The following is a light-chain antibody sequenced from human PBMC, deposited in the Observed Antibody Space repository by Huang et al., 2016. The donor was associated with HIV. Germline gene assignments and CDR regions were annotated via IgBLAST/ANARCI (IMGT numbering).Light chain of an antibody. CDR2: GAS. V-gene: IGKV3-15*01. CDR3: HQYYTLPRT. Sequence: EILLTQSPATLSVSPGARATLSCRASQTVSEHLAWFQQRPGQAPRLLIYGASNMATGIPARFSGRGSGTEFSLTITNLQSDDFALYFCHQYYTLPRTFGQGTKVEIK. J-gene: IGKJ1*01. CDR1: QTVSEH.